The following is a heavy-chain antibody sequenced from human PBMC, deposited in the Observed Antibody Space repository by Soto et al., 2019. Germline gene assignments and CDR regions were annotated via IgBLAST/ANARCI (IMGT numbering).Heavy chain of an antibody. CDR1: GGTFSSYA. CDR2: IIPIFGTA. CDR3: ARHSSSSGYYYYGMDV. D-gene: IGHD6-6*01. Sequence: SVKVSFKASGGTFSSYAISWLRQAPGQGLEWMGGIIPIFGTANYAQKFQGRVTITADESTSTAYMELSSLRSEDTAVYYCARHSSSSGYYYYGMDVWGHGTTVTVSS. V-gene: IGHV1-69*13. J-gene: IGHJ6*02.